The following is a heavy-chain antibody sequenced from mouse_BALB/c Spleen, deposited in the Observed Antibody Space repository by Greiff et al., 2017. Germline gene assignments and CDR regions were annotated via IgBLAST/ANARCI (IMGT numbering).Heavy chain of an antibody. CDR2: ISSGGGNT. V-gene: IGHV5-9*03. J-gene: IGHJ2*01. Sequence: EVQGVESGGGLVKPGGSLKLSCAASGFTFSSYTMSWVRQTPEKRLEWVATISSGGGNTYYPDSVKGRFTISRDNAKNNLYLQMSSLRSEDTALYYCARSPIYYGSLAYYFDYWGQGTTLTVSS. CDR3: ARSPIYYGSLAYYFDY. CDR1: GFTFSSYT. D-gene: IGHD2-1*01.